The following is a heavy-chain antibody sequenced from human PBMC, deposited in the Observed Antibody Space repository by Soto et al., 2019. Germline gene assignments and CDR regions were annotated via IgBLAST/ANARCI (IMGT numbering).Heavy chain of an antibody. Sequence: QVQLMQSGAEVQQPGASVTVSCKASGYSFSNYNIHWVRQAPGQSLXWVRWINTSNGNTKYSAKCQNRVTISRDTPANTAYMDLNNLRSEDTAVYYCARLQRYVEGLPGGLDCWGQGTLVTVSS. J-gene: IGHJ4*02. CDR1: GYSFSNYN. CDR2: INTSNGNT. CDR3: ARLQRYVEGLPGGLDC. D-gene: IGHD3-3*01. V-gene: IGHV1-3*04.